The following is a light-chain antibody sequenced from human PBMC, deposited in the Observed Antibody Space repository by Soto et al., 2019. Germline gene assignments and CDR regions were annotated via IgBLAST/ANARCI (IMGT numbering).Light chain of an antibody. Sequence: EIVLTQSPATLSLCPGERATLSCRASQSVSSYLAWYQQKPGQAPRLLIYDASNRATGIPARFSGSGSGTDFTLTISSLEPEDFAVYYCQQRSNWPWTFGQGTKVEI. J-gene: IGKJ1*01. CDR1: QSVSSY. V-gene: IGKV3-11*01. CDR2: DAS. CDR3: QQRSNWPWT.